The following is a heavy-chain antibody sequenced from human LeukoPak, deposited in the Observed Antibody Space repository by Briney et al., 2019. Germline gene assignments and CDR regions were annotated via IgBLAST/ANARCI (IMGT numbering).Heavy chain of an antibody. Sequence: GGSLRLSCAVSGFSVSSNYMSWVRQAPGKGLEWVSVIYSGGRTHYADSVKGRFSISRDNSKNTLFLQMNSLRVEDTGVYYCARDLAEAGTSNRFDPWGQGALVTVSS. CDR1: GFSVSSNY. V-gene: IGHV3-66*01. J-gene: IGHJ5*02. CDR3: ARDLAEAGTSNRFDP. CDR2: IYSGGRT. D-gene: IGHD6-13*01.